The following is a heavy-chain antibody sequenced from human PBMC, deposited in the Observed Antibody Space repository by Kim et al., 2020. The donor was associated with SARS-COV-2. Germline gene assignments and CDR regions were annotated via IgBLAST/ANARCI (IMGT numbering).Heavy chain of an antibody. D-gene: IGHD3-22*01. Sequence: SETLSLTCSVSGGSINNYYWNWIRQPAGKGLEWIGRIETSGRTDYNTSLKSRLTMSVDTSKNQFSLKLSSVTAADTAVYFCVRVEYYSDSSGFYYSDYWGQGTLVTVSS. CDR3: VRVEYYSDSSGFYYSDY. V-gene: IGHV4-4*07. J-gene: IGHJ4*02. CDR1: GGSINNYY. CDR2: IETSGRT.